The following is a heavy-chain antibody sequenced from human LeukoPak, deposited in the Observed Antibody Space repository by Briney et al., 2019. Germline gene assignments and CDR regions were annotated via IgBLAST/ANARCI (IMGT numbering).Heavy chain of an antibody. V-gene: IGHV4-30-4*01. CDR1: GASIRSGDYY. Sequence: SETLSLTCTVSGASIRSGDYYWSWIRQPPGKGLEWIGYIYDSGSTYYNPSLKSRVTISVDTSKNQFSLKLSSVTAADTAVYYCARGTYDSSGYYYHFDYWGQGTLVTVSS. D-gene: IGHD3-22*01. CDR2: IYDSGST. J-gene: IGHJ4*02. CDR3: ARGTYDSSGYYYHFDY.